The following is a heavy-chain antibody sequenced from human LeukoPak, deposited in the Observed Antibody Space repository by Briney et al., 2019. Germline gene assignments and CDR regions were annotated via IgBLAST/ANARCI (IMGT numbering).Heavy chain of an antibody. V-gene: IGHV3-49*04. CDR3: TRDRWGGDYISRGMDV. Sequence: GGSLRLSCTASGFTFGDYAISWVRQAPGKGLEWLGFIRSKDNDGTTDYAASVKGRFIISRDDSKSAAYLQMNDLKTEDTAVYYCTRDRWGGDYISRGMDVWGKGTTVTISS. CDR1: GFTFGDYA. CDR2: IRSKDNDGTT. D-gene: IGHD4-17*01. J-gene: IGHJ6*04.